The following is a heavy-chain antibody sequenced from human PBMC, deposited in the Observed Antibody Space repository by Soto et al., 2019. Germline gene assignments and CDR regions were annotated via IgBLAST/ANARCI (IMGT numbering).Heavy chain of an antibody. CDR3: AKGLSVIQEWIIDGH. CDR1: GFTLSSYG. J-gene: IGHJ4*01. V-gene: IGHV3-30*18. CDR2: MSYDGNKK. D-gene: IGHD5-18*01. Sequence: QVQLVESGGGVVQPGKSLRLSCAVSGFTLSSYGIHWVRQAPGKGLEWVAFMSYDGNKKSYADSVKGRFTISRDNSKNTLYLQMDSLRAEDTAMYYCAKGLSVIQEWIIDGHWGHGTQVTVSS.